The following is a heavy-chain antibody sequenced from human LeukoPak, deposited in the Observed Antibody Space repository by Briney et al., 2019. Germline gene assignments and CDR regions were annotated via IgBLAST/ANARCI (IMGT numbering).Heavy chain of an antibody. CDR1: DDSISDYY. CDR2: FHNSGTS. D-gene: IGHD3-16*01. Sequence: YPSETLSLTCTVSDDSISDYYRGWIWQPPGKGLEWIGYFHNSGTSTYNPSLKSRVTISADTSKNQFSLKLNSLTTADTAVYYCTRGAGWLIDYWGQGILVTVSS. CDR3: TRGAGWLIDY. V-gene: IGHV4-59*01. J-gene: IGHJ4*02.